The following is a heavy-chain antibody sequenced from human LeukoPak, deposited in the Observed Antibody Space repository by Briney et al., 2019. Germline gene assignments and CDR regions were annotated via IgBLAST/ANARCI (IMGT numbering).Heavy chain of an antibody. Sequence: ASVKVSCKSSGYTFTSYDINWVRQATGQGLEWMGWMNPNSGNIGSAQKFQGRVTITRNTSISTAYMELSSLRSEDTAVYYCARGSSWYFDYWGQGTLVTVSS. D-gene: IGHD6-13*01. CDR3: ARGSSWYFDY. J-gene: IGHJ4*02. V-gene: IGHV1-8*03. CDR1: GYTFTSYD. CDR2: MNPNSGNI.